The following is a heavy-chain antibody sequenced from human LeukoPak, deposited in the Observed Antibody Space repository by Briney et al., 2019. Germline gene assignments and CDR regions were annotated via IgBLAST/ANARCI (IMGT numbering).Heavy chain of an antibody. V-gene: IGHV3-74*01. CDR3: LGITGGY. J-gene: IGHJ4*02. CDR1: GFTFSSYW. Sequence: GGSLRLSCAASGFTFSSYWMHWVRQVPGKGLVWVSRIKSDGSITSYADSVKGRFSISRDNAKNTLYLEMSNLRDEDTAVYYWLGITGGYWGQGALVTVSS. D-gene: IGHD6-13*01. CDR2: IKSDGSIT.